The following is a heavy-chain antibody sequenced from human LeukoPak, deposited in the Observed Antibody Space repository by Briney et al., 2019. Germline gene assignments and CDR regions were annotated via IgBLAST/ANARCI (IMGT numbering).Heavy chain of an antibody. D-gene: IGHD3-10*01. CDR2: IYYSGST. J-gene: IGHJ5*02. V-gene: IGHV4-39*07. CDR1: GGSISSSSYY. Sequence: KPSETLSLTCTVSGGSISSSSYYWGWIRQPPGKGLEWIGSIYYSGSTYYNPSLKSRVTISVDTSKNQFSLKLSSVTAADTAVYYCASGGYYGSGSSPFDPWGQGTLVTVSS. CDR3: ASGGYYGSGSSPFDP.